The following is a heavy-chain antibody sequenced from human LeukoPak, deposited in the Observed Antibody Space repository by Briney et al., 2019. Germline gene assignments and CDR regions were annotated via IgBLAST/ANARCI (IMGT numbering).Heavy chain of an antibody. V-gene: IGHV4-34*01. Sequence: SETLSLTCAVYGGSFSGYYWSWIRQPPGKGLEWIGEINHSGSTNYDPSLKSRVTISVDTSKNQFSLKLSSVTAADTAVYYCAQTPGGGYYYGRDYWGQGTLVTVSS. CDR3: AQTPGGGYYYGRDY. CDR2: INHSGST. D-gene: IGHD3-22*01. J-gene: IGHJ4*02. CDR1: GGSFSGYY.